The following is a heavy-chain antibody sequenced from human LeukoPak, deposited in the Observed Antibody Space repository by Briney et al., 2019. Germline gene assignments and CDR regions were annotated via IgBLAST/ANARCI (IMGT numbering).Heavy chain of an antibody. CDR3: AREGYYGSGSPPSLYFDY. Sequence: GGSLRLSCVASGFTFSTYAMTWVRQAPGKGLEWVSTVSVTVDTTYHADSVKGRFIISRDNSRSTLYLQMNSLRPEDTAIYYCAREGYYGSGSPPSLYFDYWGQGTLVTVSS. CDR1: GFTFSTYA. J-gene: IGHJ4*02. V-gene: IGHV3-23*01. D-gene: IGHD3-10*01. CDR2: VSVTVDTT.